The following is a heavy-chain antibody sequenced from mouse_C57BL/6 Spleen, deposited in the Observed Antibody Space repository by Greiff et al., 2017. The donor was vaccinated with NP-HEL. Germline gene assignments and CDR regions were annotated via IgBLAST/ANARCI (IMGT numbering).Heavy chain of an antibody. J-gene: IGHJ1*03. D-gene: IGHD1-1*01. V-gene: IGHV7-3*01. Sequence: DVKLVESGGGLVQPGGSLSLSCAASGFTFTDYYMSWVRQPPGKALEWLGFIRNKANGYTTEYSASVKGRFTISRDNSQSILYLQMNALRAEDSATYYCASLHYYGSSWYFDVWGTGTTVTVSS. CDR2: IRNKANGYTT. CDR3: ASLHYYGSSWYFDV. CDR1: GFTFTDYY.